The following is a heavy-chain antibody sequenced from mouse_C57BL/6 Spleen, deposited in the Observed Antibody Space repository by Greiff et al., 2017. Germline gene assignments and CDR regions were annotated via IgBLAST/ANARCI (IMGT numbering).Heavy chain of an antibody. V-gene: IGHV1-81*01. CDR2: ISPRSGNT. Sequence: QVQLQQSGAELARPGASVNLSCKASGYTFTSYGISWVKQRTGQGLEWIGEISPRSGNTYYNEKFKGKATLTADKSSSTAYMELRSLTSEDSAVYFCASKAITTVVAPYYWGQGTTLTVSS. D-gene: IGHD1-1*01. J-gene: IGHJ2*01. CDR3: ASKAITTVVAPYY. CDR1: GYTFTSYG.